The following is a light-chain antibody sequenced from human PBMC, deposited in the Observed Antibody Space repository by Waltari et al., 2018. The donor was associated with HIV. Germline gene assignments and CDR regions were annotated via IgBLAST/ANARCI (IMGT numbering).Light chain of an antibody. Sequence: SYELTQPPSVSVSPGQTARITRSGDVLPKTYVYWYQQKPGQAPVLVIYKDSERPSGIPERFSGSSSGTTVTLTISGVQAEDEADYYCQSGDSSAPYVFGTGTKVTVL. CDR3: QSGDSSAPYV. CDR1: VLPKTY. CDR2: KDS. V-gene: IGLV3-25*03. J-gene: IGLJ1*01.